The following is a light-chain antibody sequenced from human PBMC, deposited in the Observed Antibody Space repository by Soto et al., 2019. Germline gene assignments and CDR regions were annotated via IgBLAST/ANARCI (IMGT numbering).Light chain of an antibody. CDR2: DVT. CDR3: RSYTRSSPFYV. V-gene: IGLV2-14*01. CDR1: SSDVGGNSY. Sequence: QSALTQTASVSGSPGQSITISCTGISSDVGGNSYVSWYQQHPGKAPKLMIYDVTNRPSGVSNRFSGSKSGNTASLTISGLQAEDEADYYCRSYTRSSPFYVFGSGTKLTVL. J-gene: IGLJ1*01.